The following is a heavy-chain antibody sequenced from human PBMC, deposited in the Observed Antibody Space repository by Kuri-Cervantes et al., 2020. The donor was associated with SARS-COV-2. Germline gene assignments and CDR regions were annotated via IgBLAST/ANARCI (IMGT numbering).Heavy chain of an antibody. V-gene: IGHV4-38-2*01. CDR3: AKNSQSQFPGGPYYMDV. CDR2: IYHSGST. J-gene: IGHJ6*03. D-gene: IGHD2-8*02. CDR1: GYSISSGYY. Sequence: GSLRLACAVSGYSISSGYYWGWIRQPPGKGLEWIGSIYHSGSTYYNPSLKSRVTISVDTSKNQFSLKLSSVAAADTAVYYCAKNSQSQFPGGPYYMDVWGKETTVTVSS.